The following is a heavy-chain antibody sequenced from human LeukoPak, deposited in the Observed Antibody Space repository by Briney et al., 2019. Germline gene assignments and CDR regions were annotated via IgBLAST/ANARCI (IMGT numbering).Heavy chain of an antibody. Sequence: GGSLRLSCAASGITVNNYGMTWVRQAPGKGLEWVSAFSATDGSAQYADSVRGRFSISRDNSKNSLYLRMNSLGDEDTAVYFCAKARVAAAGTGAFDVWGQGTTVTVSS. CDR1: GITVNNYG. V-gene: IGHV3-23*01. CDR3: AKARVAAAGTGAFDV. D-gene: IGHD6-13*01. CDR2: FSATDGSA. J-gene: IGHJ3*01.